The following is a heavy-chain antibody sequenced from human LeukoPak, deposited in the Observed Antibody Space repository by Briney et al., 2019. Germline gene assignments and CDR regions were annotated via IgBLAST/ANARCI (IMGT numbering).Heavy chain of an antibody. D-gene: IGHD6-13*01. CDR3: ARDRAAAGIFDF. J-gene: IGHJ4*02. V-gene: IGHV1-18*01. Sequence: GASVKVSCKASGYTFTSYGISWVRQSPGQGLEWMGWISAYNGNTNYAQKLQGRVTMTTDISTSTAYMELRSLRSDDTAVYYCARDRAAAGIFDFWGQGTLVIVSS. CDR2: ISAYNGNT. CDR1: GYTFTSYG.